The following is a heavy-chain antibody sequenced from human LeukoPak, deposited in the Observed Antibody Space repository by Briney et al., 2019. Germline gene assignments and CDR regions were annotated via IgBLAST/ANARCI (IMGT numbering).Heavy chain of an antibody. V-gene: IGHV1-8*03. CDR1: GYTFTSYD. CDR3: ARGPYYDFWSGYGSNWFDP. CDR2: MNPNSGNT. D-gene: IGHD3-3*01. J-gene: IGHJ5*02. Sequence: ASVKVSCKASGYTFTSYDINWVRQATGQGLEWMGWMNPNSGNTGYAQKFQGRVTITRNTSISTAYMELSSLRSEDTAVYYCARGPYYDFWSGYGSNWFDPWGQGTLVTVSS.